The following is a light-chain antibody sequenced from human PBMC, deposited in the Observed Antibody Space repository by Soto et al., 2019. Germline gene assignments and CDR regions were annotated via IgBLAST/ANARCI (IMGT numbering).Light chain of an antibody. CDR2: AAS. J-gene: IGKJ4*01. CDR1: ESINSGH. CDR3: QHYDTSPLS. Sequence: EMVLTQSPGTLSLSPGEKATLSCRASESINSGHVAWYQQRPGQAPRLLIYAASSRATDIPDRFSGSGSGTAFTLTISRLEPEDFAVYSCQHYDTSPLSFGGGTKVEI. V-gene: IGKV3-20*01.